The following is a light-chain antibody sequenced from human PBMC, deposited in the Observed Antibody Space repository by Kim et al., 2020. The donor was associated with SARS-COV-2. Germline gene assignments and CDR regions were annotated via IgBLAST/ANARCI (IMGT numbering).Light chain of an antibody. Sequence: SYELTQPPSVSVSPGQTASITCSGDKLGDKYACWYQQKPGQSPVLVIYEDTQRPSGIPERFSGSKSGDTATLTIGGTQAMDEADYYCQALDSTTVIFGGGTQLT. CDR2: EDT. V-gene: IGLV3-1*01. CDR3: QALDSTTVI. CDR1: KLGDKY. J-gene: IGLJ7*01.